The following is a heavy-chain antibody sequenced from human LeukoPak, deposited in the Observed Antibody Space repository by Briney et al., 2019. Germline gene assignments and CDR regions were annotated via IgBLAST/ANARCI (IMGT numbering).Heavy chain of an antibody. CDR1: GYNFSPYW. Sequence: GGYLRLPCVASGYNFSPYWMSWVRQTPGKGLEWVASISNGGFATYYVDSVRGRFTISRDDARNSLFLQMNGLGADDTAVYYCTRENYVPDSWGQGTLVTVSS. V-gene: IGHV3-7*03. D-gene: IGHD3-10*02. J-gene: IGHJ4*02. CDR2: ISNGGFAT. CDR3: TRENYVPDS.